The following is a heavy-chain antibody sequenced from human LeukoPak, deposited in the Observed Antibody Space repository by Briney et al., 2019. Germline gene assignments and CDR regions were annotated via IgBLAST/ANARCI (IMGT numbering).Heavy chain of an antibody. CDR3: ARELEIAVAGTLGY. Sequence: AGGSLRLSCAASGFTFSSYAMHWVRQAPGKGLEWVAVIWYDGSNKYYADSVKGRFTISRDHSKNTLYLQMKSLGAEDTAVYYCARELEIAVAGTLGYWGQGTLVTVSS. CDR1: GFTFSSYA. J-gene: IGHJ4*02. D-gene: IGHD6-19*01. CDR2: IWYDGSNK. V-gene: IGHV3-33*01.